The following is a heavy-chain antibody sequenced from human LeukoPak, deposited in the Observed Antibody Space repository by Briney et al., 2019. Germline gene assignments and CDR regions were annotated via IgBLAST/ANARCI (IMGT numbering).Heavy chain of an antibody. J-gene: IGHJ4*02. Sequence: SETLSLTCAVSDGSISSGRYYWGWIRQPPGKGLEWIGSIYYSGSTSYNPPLKTRATISVDTSKNQFSLRLTSVTAADTAVYYCATNTSDTAFDYWGPGTLVTVSS. CDR3: ATNTSDTAFDY. D-gene: IGHD6-19*01. V-gene: IGHV4-39*01. CDR1: DGSISSGRYY. CDR2: IYYSGST.